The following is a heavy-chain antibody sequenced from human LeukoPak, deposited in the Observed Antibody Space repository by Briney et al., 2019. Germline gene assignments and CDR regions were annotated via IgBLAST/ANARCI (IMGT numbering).Heavy chain of an antibody. CDR1: AGSISSSTDY. D-gene: IGHD3-3*01. J-gene: IGHJ4*02. CDR3: ARASEWLSESHFDS. CDR2: IYYSGST. Sequence: SETLSLTCTVSAGSISSSTDYWGWIRQPPGKGLEWIGNIYYSGSTYYNPSLKSRVAISVDTSKNQFSLKLSSVTAADTAVYFCARASEWLSESHFDSWGQGSLVIVSA. V-gene: IGHV4-39*01.